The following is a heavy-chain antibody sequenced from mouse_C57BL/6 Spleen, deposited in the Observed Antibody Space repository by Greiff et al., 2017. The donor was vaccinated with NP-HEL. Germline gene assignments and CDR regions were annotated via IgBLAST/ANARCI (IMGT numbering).Heavy chain of an antibody. J-gene: IGHJ3*01. CDR2: INPNNGGT. CDR1: GYTFTDYN. D-gene: IGHD2-3*01. CDR3: AGSYDGYYWFAY. Sequence: EVQLQQSGPELVKPGASVKMSCKASGYTFTDYNMHWVKQSHGKSLEWIGYINPNNGGTSYNQKFKGKATLTVNKSSSTAYMELRSLTSEDSAVYYCAGSYDGYYWFAYWGQGTLVTVSA. V-gene: IGHV1-22*01.